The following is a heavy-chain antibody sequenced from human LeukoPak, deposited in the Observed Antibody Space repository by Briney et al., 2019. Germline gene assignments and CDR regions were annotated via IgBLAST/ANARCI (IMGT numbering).Heavy chain of an antibody. D-gene: IGHD6-13*01. Sequence: GGSLRLPCAASGFTFSSYWMSWVRQAPGKGLEWVANIKQDGSEKYYVDSVKGRFTISRDNAKNPLYLQMNSLRAEDTAVYYCARDPSVAAAGNNWFDPWGQGTLVTVSS. V-gene: IGHV3-7*01. CDR3: ARDPSVAAAGNNWFDP. J-gene: IGHJ5*02. CDR1: GFTFSSYW. CDR2: IKQDGSEK.